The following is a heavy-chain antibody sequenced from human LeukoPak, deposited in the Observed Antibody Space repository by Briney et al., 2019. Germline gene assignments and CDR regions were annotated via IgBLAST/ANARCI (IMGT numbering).Heavy chain of an antibody. CDR1: GGSISSSNW. D-gene: IGHD3-10*01. CDR3: ARDSPMVRGVMMY. Sequence: SSRTLSLTCAVSGGSISSSNWWCWVRQPPGKGLEWIGEIYHSGSTNYNPSLKSRVTISVDKSKNQFSLKLSSVTAADTAVYYCARDSPMVRGVMMYWGQGTLVTVSS. CDR2: IYHSGST. J-gene: IGHJ4*02. V-gene: IGHV4-4*02.